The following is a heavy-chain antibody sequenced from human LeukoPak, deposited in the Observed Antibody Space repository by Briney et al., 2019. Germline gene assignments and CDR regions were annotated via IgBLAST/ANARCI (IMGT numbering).Heavy chain of an antibody. D-gene: IGHD3-10*01. V-gene: IGHV3-23*01. CDR1: GFTFSSYA. CDR3: AKCRYGSGSFPFFDY. Sequence: GGSLRLSCAASGFTFSSYAMSWVRQAPGKGLEWVSDISGSGGTTSYEDSVKGRFTISRDNSKNTLYLEMYSLRADDTAVYFCAKCRYGSGSFPFFDYWGQGTLVTVSS. J-gene: IGHJ4*02. CDR2: ISGSGGTT.